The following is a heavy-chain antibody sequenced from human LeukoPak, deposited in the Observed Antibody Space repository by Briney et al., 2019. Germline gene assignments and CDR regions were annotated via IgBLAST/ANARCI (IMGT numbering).Heavy chain of an antibody. D-gene: IGHD3-10*01. CDR3: ARDTTSRDYYGSGSYQDYFDY. V-gene: IGHV3-21*01. CDR1: GFTFSSYS. J-gene: IGHJ4*02. CDR2: ISSSNSYI. Sequence: PGGSLRLSCAASGFTFSSYSMNWVRQAPGKGLEWVSSISSSNSYIYYADSVKGRFTISRDNAKNSLYLQMNSLRAEDTAVYYCARDTTSRDYYGSGSYQDYFDYWGQGTLVTVSS.